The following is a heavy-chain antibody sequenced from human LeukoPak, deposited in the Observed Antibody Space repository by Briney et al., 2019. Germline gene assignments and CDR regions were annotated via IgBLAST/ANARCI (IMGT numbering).Heavy chain of an antibody. CDR1: GYTFTGYY. V-gene: IGHV1-2*02. CDR3: ARAVPYDSSGYEWDY. D-gene: IGHD3-22*01. Sequence: ASVKVSCKASGYTFTGYYMHWVRQAPGQGLEWMGWINPNSGGTNYAQKFQGRVTMTRDTSISTAYMELSRLRSDDTAVYHCARAVPYDSSGYEWDYWGQGTLVTVSS. J-gene: IGHJ4*02. CDR2: INPNSGGT.